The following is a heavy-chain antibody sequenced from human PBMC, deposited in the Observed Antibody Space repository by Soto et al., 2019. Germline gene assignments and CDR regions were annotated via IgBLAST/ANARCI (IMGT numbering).Heavy chain of an antibody. CDR2: IYYSGST. CDR1: GGSISSSSYY. V-gene: IGHV4-39*01. D-gene: IGHD3-22*01. Sequence: SETLSLTCTVSGGSISSSSYYWGWIRQPPGKGLEWIGSIYYSGSTYYNPSLKSRVTISVDTSKNQFSLKLSSVTAADTAVYYCARLTGYYDSGGYGYFDYWGQGTLVT. CDR3: ARLTGYYDSGGYGYFDY. J-gene: IGHJ4*02.